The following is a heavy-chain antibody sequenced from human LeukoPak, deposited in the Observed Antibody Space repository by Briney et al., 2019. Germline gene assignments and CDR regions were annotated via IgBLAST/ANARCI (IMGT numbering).Heavy chain of an antibody. D-gene: IGHD1-26*01. J-gene: IGHJ4*02. CDR3: ARESGSYSYYFDY. CDR1: GGSISSSSYY. Sequence: PSETLSLTCTVSGGSISSSSYYWGWIRQPPGKGLEWIGSIYYSGSTYYNPSLKCRVTISVDTSKNQFSLKLSSVTAADTAVYYCARESGSYSYYFDYWGQGTLVTVSS. V-gene: IGHV4-39*07. CDR2: IYYSGST.